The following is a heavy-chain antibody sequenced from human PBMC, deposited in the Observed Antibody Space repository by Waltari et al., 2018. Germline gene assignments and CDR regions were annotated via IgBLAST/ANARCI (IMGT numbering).Heavy chain of an antibody. CDR3: ASLQGWYDFWSGYYTDAFDI. D-gene: IGHD3-3*01. V-gene: IGHV4-34*01. Sequence: VQLQQWGAGLLKPSETLSLTCAVYGGSFSGYYWSWIRQPPGKGLEWIGEINHSGSTNYTPSLKSRVTISVDTSKNQFSLKLSRLRSDDTAVYYCASLQGWYDFWSGYYTDAFDICGQGTMVTVSS. CDR2: INHSGST. CDR1: GGSFSGYY. J-gene: IGHJ3*02.